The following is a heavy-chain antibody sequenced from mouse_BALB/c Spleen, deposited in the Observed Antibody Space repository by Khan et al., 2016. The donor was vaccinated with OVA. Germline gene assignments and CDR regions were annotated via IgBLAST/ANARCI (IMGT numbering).Heavy chain of an antibody. CDR1: GYSITSDYA. V-gene: IGHV3-2*02. CDR3: ARIQGGDFDY. Sequence: EAQLQESGPGLVKPSQSLSLTCTVTGYSITSDYAWNWIRQFPGNKLEWMGYISYSGNTKYNPSLKSRISITRDTSKNQFFLQLNFVTIEDTATYYCARIQGGDFDYWGQGTTLTVSS. J-gene: IGHJ2*01. D-gene: IGHD3-2*02. CDR2: ISYSGNT.